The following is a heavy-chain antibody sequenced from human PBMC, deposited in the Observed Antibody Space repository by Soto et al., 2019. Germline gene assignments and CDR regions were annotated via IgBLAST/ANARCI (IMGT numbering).Heavy chain of an antibody. CDR2: IKSKTDGGTT. CDR3: TTTSTAEYYDYVWGSYRYSY. Sequence: GGSLRLSCAASGFTFSNAWMNWVRQAPGKGLEWVGRIKSKTDGGTTDYAAPVKGRFTISRDDSKNTLYLQMNSLKTEDTAVYYCTTTSTAEYYDYVWGSYRYSYWGQGTLVTVSS. CDR1: GFTFSNAW. V-gene: IGHV3-15*07. J-gene: IGHJ4*02. D-gene: IGHD3-16*02.